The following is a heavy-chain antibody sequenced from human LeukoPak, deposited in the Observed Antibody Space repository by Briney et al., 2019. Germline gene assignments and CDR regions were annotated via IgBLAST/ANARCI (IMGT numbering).Heavy chain of an antibody. CDR1: GFTFSSYG. D-gene: IGHD2-8*01. J-gene: IGHJ4*02. CDR3: VKDCTNGVCIDY. V-gene: IGHV3-30*02. Sequence: GGSLRLSCAASGFTFSSYGMHWVRQAPGKGLEWVAFISYDGSNKYYAESVKGRFTISRDNSKNTLYLQMNSLRAEDAAVFYCVKDCTNGVCIDYWGQGTLVTVSS. CDR2: ISYDGSNK.